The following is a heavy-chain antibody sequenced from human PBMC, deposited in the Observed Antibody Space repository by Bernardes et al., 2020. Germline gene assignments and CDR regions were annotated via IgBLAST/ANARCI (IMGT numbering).Heavy chain of an antibody. V-gene: IGHV3-33*01. J-gene: IGHJ4*02. CDR2: IWYDGSNK. CDR3: ARDNYYDSSGYCDY. Sequence: GGSLRLSCAASGFTFSSYGMHWVRQAPGKGLEWVAVIWYDGSNKYYADSVKGRFTISRDNSKNTLYLQMNSLRAEDTAVYYCARDNYYDSSGYCDYWGQGTLVTVSS. CDR1: GFTFSSYG. D-gene: IGHD3-22*01.